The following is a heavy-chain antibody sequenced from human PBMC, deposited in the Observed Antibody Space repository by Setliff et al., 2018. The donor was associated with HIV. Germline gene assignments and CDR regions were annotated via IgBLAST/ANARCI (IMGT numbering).Heavy chain of an antibody. CDR1: GYTFTTYG. CDR2: ISTYSDET. D-gene: IGHD3-9*01. J-gene: IGHJ6*02. V-gene: IGHV1-8*02. CDR3: ARHQVLRYFDWLQHDYGMDI. Sequence: ASVKVSCKPSGYTFTTYGLSWVRQAPGQGLEWMGWISTYSDETSYSQNLQGRLTMTRNTSIRTAYMELSSLRSEDTAVYYCARHQVLRYFDWLQHDYGMDIWGQGTTVTVSS.